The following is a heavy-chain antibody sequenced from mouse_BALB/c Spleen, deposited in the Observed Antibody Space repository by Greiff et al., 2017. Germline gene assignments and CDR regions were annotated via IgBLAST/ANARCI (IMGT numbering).Heavy chain of an antibody. J-gene: IGHJ2*01. V-gene: IGHV1-77*01. D-gene: IGHD2-1*01. CDR3: ASPYGNWRGAFDY. CDR2: IYPGSGNT. CDR1: GYTFTDYY. Sequence: QVQLQQSGAELARPGASVKLSCKASGYTFTDYYINWVKQRTGQGLEWIGEIYPGSGNTYYNEKFKGKATLTADKSSSTAYMQLSSLTSEDSAVYFCASPYGNWRGAFDYWGQGTTLTVSS.